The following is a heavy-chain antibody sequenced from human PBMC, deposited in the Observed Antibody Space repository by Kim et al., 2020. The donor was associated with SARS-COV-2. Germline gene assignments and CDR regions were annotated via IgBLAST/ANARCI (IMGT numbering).Heavy chain of an antibody. Sequence: SVKVSCKASGGTFSSYAISWVRQAPGQGLEWMGGIIPIFGTANYAQKFQGRVTITADESTSTAYMELSSLRSEDTAVYYCARGRWEYQPLHAFDIWGQGTMVTVSS. CDR3: ARGRWEYQPLHAFDI. V-gene: IGHV1-69*13. J-gene: IGHJ3*02. CDR1: GGTFSSYA. D-gene: IGHD1-26*01. CDR2: IIPIFGTA.